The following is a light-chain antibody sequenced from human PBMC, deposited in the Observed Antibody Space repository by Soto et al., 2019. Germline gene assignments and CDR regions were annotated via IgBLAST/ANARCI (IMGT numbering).Light chain of an antibody. CDR3: QKYDDAPLS. J-gene: IGKJ4*01. Sequence: DIQMTQSPSSLSASVGDRVTITCRASRGIGNYLACYQQKPGKVPNLLIYAASTLQSGVSSRFSGSRSGTDFTLTISSLQPGDVATYYCQKYDDAPLSFGGGTKVEI. CDR1: RGIGNY. V-gene: IGKV1-27*01. CDR2: AAS.